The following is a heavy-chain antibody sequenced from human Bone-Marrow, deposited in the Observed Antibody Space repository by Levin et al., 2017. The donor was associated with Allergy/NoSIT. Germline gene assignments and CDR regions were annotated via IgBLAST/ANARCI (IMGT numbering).Heavy chain of an antibody. V-gene: IGHV3-9*01. Sequence: SCAASGFTFDDYAMHWVRQAPGKGLEWVAGLSWNSATVAYADFVHDRFTISRDNAGNSLSLQMNSLRPEDTALYCCTRDTGGHSYGFYGMDVWGQGTTVTVSS. CDR3: TRDTGGHSYGFYGMDV. D-gene: IGHD5-18*01. CDR1: GFTFDDYA. J-gene: IGHJ6*02. CDR2: LSWNSATV.